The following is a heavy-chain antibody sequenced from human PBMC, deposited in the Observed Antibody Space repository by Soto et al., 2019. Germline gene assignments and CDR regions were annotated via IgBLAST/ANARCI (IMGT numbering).Heavy chain of an antibody. CDR2: ISYSGRT. D-gene: IGHD4-17*01. Sequence: SENPALTCTVSGASIITNNYFWVWIRQSPRRGLELIGSISYSGRTYDNPSLQSRVTISIDASKNQFSLKLTSVTTADTSIYYCARRRASDYGGNHHPYYFDRWGQGTLVTVS. V-gene: IGHV4-39*01. CDR3: ARRRASDYGGNHHPYYFDR. J-gene: IGHJ4*02. CDR1: GASIITNNYF.